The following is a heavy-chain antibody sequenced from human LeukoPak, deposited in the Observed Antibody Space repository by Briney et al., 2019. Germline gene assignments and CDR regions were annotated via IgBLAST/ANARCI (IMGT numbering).Heavy chain of an antibody. CDR3: ATFFDFWFGP. CDR2: IYYSGST. CDR1: GGPISSYY. V-gene: IGHV4-59*01. D-gene: IGHD5/OR15-5a*01. Sequence: SETLSLTCTVSGGPISSYYWSWIRQPPGKGLEWIGYIYYSGSTNYNPSLKSRVTISVHTSKNQFSLKLSSVTAADTAVYFCATFFDFWFGPWGQGTQVTVSS. J-gene: IGHJ5*02.